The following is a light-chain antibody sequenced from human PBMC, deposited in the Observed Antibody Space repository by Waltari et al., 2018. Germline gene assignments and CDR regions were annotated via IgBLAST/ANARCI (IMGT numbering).Light chain of an antibody. CDR3: QQYYSTPLT. J-gene: IGKJ3*01. CDR2: WAS. V-gene: IGKV4-1*01. CDR1: QSVLYSSNNKNY. Sequence: DIVMTQSPDSLAVSLGERATNNGKSSQSVLYSSNNKNYLAWYQQKPGQPPKLLIYWASTRESGVPDRFSGSGSGTDFTLTISSLQAEDVAVYYCQQYYSTPLTFGPGTKVDIK.